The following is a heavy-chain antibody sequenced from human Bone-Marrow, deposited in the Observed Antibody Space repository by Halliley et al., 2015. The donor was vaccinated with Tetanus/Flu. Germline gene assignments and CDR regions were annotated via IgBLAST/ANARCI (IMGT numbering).Heavy chain of an antibody. CDR3: AGDGSGSFYFDY. V-gene: IGHV5-10-1*01. D-gene: IGHD3-10*01. CDR2: IDPSASYT. Sequence: WMGRIDPSASYTKYSPSFQGHVTISVDKSISTAFLQWGRLKASDTAMYYCAGDGSGSFYFDYWGQGTLVTVSS. J-gene: IGHJ4*02.